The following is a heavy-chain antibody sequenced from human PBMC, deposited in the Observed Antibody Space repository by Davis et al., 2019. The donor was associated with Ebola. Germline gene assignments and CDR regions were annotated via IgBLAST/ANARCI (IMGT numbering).Heavy chain of an antibody. D-gene: IGHD1-20*01. CDR3: AKDTSNNWFDM. Sequence: GESLKISCAASGFIFSSYVMSWVRQAPGKGLEWVSTLGTSADTYYANSVKGRFTISRDNSKNTLYLQMNGLRVEDTAIYYCAKDTSNNWFDMWGQGTMVTVSS. CDR2: LGTSADT. V-gene: IGHV3-23*01. CDR1: GFIFSSYV. J-gene: IGHJ3*02.